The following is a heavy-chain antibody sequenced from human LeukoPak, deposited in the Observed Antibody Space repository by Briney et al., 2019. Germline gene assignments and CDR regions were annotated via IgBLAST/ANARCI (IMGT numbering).Heavy chain of an antibody. V-gene: IGHV4-34*01. CDR1: GGSFSGYY. CDR2: INHSGST. CDR3: ALRIGYSSGWYG. Sequence: SETLSLTCAVYGGSFSGYYWSWVRQPPGKGLEWIGEINHSGSTNYNPSLKSRVTISVDTSKNQFSLKLSSVTAADTAVYYCALRIGYSSGWYGWGQGTLVTVSS. D-gene: IGHD6-19*01. J-gene: IGHJ4*02.